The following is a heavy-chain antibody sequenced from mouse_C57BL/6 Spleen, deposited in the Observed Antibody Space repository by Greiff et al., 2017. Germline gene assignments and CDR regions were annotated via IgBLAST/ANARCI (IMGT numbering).Heavy chain of an antibody. CDR3: ASGGLRRFAY. D-gene: IGHD2-2*01. Sequence: QVQLKQSGPGLVQPSQSLSITCTVSGFSLTSYGVHWVRQSPGKGLEWLGVIGSGGSTDYNAAFISRLSISKDNSKSQVFFKMNSLQADDTAIYYCASGGLRRFAYWGQGTLVTVSA. CDR2: IGSGGST. V-gene: IGHV2-2*01. CDR1: GFSLTSYG. J-gene: IGHJ3*01.